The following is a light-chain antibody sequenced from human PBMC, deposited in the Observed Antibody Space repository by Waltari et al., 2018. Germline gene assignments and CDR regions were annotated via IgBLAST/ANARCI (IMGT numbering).Light chain of an antibody. V-gene: IGKV3-20*01. Sequence: EIVFTQSPGTASLSPGERVTLPCRASQSVGSSSLAWYQQKPGQAPRLVIYRASRRAPGIPDRFSGSGSGTDFSLTISRLEPEDFAVYYCQQHGTLPATFGQGTKVEIK. CDR1: QSVGSSS. CDR2: RAS. J-gene: IGKJ1*01. CDR3: QQHGTLPAT.